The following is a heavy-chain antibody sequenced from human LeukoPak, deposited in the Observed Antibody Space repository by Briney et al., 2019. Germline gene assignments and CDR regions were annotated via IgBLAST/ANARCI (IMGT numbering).Heavy chain of an antibody. CDR2: IDPSDSYT. V-gene: IGHV5-10-1*01. CDR1: GYSFTSYW. CDR3: ARRRYSSSWYGAFDI. D-gene: IGHD6-13*01. J-gene: IGHJ3*02. Sequence: GESLKISCKGSGYSFTSYWISWVRPLPGKGLEWMGRIDPSDSYTNYSPSFQGHLTISADKSISTAYLQWSSLKASDTAMYYCARRRYSSSWYGAFDIWGQGTMVTVSS.